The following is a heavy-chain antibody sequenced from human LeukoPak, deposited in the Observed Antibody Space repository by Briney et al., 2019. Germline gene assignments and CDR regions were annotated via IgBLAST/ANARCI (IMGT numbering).Heavy chain of an antibody. Sequence: SVKVSCKASGGTFSSYAISWVRQAPGQGLEWMGRIIPILGIANYAQKFQGRVTITADKSTSTAYMELSSLRSEDTAVYYCARDREGYCSCGSCPFDYWGQGTLVTVSS. J-gene: IGHJ4*02. CDR2: IIPILGIA. D-gene: IGHD2-15*01. V-gene: IGHV1-69*04. CDR3: ARDREGYCSCGSCPFDY. CDR1: GGTFSSYA.